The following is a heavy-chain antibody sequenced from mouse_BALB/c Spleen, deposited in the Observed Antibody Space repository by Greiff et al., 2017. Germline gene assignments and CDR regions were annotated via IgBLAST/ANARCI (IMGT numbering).Heavy chain of an antibody. J-gene: IGHJ4*01. CDR3: ARFPGYYDAMDY. Sequence: QVQLQQSGAELVRPGSSVKISCKASGYAFSSYWMNWVKQRPGQGLEWIGQIYPGDGDTNYNGKFKGKATLTADKSSSTAYMQLSSLTSEDSAVYFCARFPGYYDAMDYWGQGTSVTVSS. V-gene: IGHV1-80*01. CDR1: GYAFSSYW. CDR2: IYPGDGDT. D-gene: IGHD2-2*01.